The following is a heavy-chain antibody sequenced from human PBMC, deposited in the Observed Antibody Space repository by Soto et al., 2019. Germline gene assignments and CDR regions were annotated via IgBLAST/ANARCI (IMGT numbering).Heavy chain of an antibody. CDR3: ARIGYCSGGSCYPGYYYYGMDV. J-gene: IGHJ6*02. V-gene: IGHV1-18*01. D-gene: IGHD2-15*01. CDR2: ISAYNGNT. Sequence: ASVKVSCKASGYTFTSYGISWVRQAPGQGLEWMGWISAYNGNTNYAQKLQGGVTMTTDTSTSTAYMELRSLRSDDTAVYYCARIGYCSGGSCYPGYYYYGMDVWGQGTTVTVSS. CDR1: GYTFTSYG.